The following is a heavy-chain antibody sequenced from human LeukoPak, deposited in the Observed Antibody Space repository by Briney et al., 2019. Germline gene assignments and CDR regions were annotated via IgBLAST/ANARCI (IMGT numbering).Heavy chain of an antibody. D-gene: IGHD3-10*01. CDR3: AREMVRGVRGINWFDP. J-gene: IGHJ5*02. CDR2: MNPNSGNT. CDR1: GYTFTSYD. Sequence: ASVKVSCKASGYTFTSYDINWVRQATGQGLEWMGWMNPNSGNTGYAQKFQGRVTITRNTSISTAYMELSSLRSEDTAVYYCAREMVRGVRGINWFDPWGQGTLVTVSS. V-gene: IGHV1-8*03.